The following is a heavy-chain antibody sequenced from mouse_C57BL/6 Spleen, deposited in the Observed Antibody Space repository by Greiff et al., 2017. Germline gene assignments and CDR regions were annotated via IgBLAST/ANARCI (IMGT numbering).Heavy chain of an antibody. V-gene: IGHV1-61*01. CDR3: ARSKSNYVYWYFDV. J-gene: IGHJ1*03. CDR1: GYTFTSYW. Sequence: QVQLQQPGAELVRPGSSVKLSCKASGYTFTSYWMDWVKQRPGQGLEWIGNIYPSDSETHYNQKFKDKATLTVDKSSSTAYMQLSSLTSEDSAVYYCARSKSNYVYWYFDVWGTGTTVTVSS. CDR2: IYPSDSET. D-gene: IGHD2-5*01.